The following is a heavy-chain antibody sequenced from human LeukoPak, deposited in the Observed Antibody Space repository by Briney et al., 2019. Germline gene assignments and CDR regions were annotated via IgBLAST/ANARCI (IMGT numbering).Heavy chain of an antibody. J-gene: IGHJ4*02. D-gene: IGHD6-19*01. CDR1: GGSLSSSSYY. V-gene: IGHV4-39*07. CDR2: IYYSGST. CDR3: ARVSRFEWLPGPFDY. Sequence: SETLSLTCTVSGGSLSSSSYYWGWIRQPPGKGLEWIGSIYYSGSTYYNPSLKSRVTISVDTSKNQFSLKLSSVTAADTAVYYCARVSRFEWLPGPFDYWGQGTLVTVSS.